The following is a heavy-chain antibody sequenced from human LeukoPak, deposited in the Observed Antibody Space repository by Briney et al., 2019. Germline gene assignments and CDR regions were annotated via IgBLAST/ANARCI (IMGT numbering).Heavy chain of an antibody. V-gene: IGHV3-64D*09. Sequence: GGSLRLSCSASGFIFSRYAMHWVRQAPGKGLEYVSGISPSGDSTYFADSVKGRFTISRDNSKNTLYLQMSSLRPEDTAVYYCARVLNYYDSSGYYFSYWGQGTLVTVSS. D-gene: IGHD3-22*01. CDR3: ARVLNYYDSSGYYFSY. CDR1: GFIFSRYA. CDR2: ISPSGDST. J-gene: IGHJ4*02.